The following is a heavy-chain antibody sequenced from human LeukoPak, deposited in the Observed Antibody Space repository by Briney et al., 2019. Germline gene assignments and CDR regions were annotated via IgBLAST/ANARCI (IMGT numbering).Heavy chain of an antibody. V-gene: IGHV3-23*01. Sequence: GGSLRLSCAASGFTFSNYAMNWVRQAPGKGLEWVSGVSGNGGRTDYADSVKGRFTISRDNSKNSLFLQVNSLRAEDTAIYYCAKGVSGHYDILTGNDYWGQGTLVTVSS. CDR1: GFTFSNYA. CDR3: AKGVSGHYDILTGNDY. D-gene: IGHD3-9*01. J-gene: IGHJ4*02. CDR2: VSGNGGRT.